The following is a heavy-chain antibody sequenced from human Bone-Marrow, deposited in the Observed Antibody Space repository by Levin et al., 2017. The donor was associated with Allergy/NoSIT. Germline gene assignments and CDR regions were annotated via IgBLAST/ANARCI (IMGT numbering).Heavy chain of an antibody. J-gene: IGHJ4*02. CDR3: ARSDGYSSSWSGLDF. V-gene: IGHV3-21*06. CDR1: GFTFNSYT. CDR2: ISSSKDYM. D-gene: IGHD6-13*01. Sequence: GESLKISCAASGFTFNSYTMNWVRQAPGKGLEWVSSISSSKDYMYYADSLKGRFTISRDNAKNSLHLQMNSLRVDDTAVYYCARSDGYSSSWSGLDFWGQGTLVTVSS.